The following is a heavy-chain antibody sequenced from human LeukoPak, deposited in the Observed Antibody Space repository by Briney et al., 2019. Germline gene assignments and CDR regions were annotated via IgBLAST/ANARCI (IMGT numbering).Heavy chain of an antibody. CDR1: GGTFSTYA. CDR2: ITPILGTA. Sequence: EASVKVSCKASGGTFSTYAISWVRQAPGQGLEWMGGITPILGTANYAQKFQGRVTITADDSTSIAYMELSSLRSEDTAVYYCARESLPYCGGDCYRYFDYWGQGTLVTVSS. CDR3: ARESLPYCGGDCYRYFDY. D-gene: IGHD2-21*02. J-gene: IGHJ4*02. V-gene: IGHV1-69*13.